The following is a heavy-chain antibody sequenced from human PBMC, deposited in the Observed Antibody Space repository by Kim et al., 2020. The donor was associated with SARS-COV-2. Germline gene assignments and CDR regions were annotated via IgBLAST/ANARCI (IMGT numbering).Heavy chain of an antibody. V-gene: IGHV3-23*01. J-gene: IGHJ4*02. CDR3: AKDASHYDSSGYYEYDDY. D-gene: IGHD3-22*01. CDR1: GFTFSSYA. CDR2: ISGSGGST. Sequence: GGSLRLSCAASGFTFSSYAMSWVRQAPGKGLEWVSAISGSGGSTYYADSVKGRFTISRDNSKNTLYLQMNSLRAEDTAVYYCAKDASHYDSSGYYEYDDYWGGGTLVTVSS.